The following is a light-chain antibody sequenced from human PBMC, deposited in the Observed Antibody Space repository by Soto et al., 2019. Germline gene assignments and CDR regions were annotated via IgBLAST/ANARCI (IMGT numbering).Light chain of an antibody. CDR1: SSNIGSNT. CDR2: SND. Sequence: QSVLTQSPSASGTPGQRVTISCSGSSSNIGSNTVNWYEQLPVTAPKLLIYSNDQRPSGVPDRFSGSKSGTSASLAISGLRSEDEADYYCATWDDSLNAWVFGGGTQLTVL. J-gene: IGLJ3*02. CDR3: ATWDDSLNAWV. V-gene: IGLV1-44*01.